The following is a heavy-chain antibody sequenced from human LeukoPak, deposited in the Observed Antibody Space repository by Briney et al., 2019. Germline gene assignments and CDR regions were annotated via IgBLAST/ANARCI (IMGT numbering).Heavy chain of an antibody. J-gene: IGHJ4*02. D-gene: IGHD3-22*01. CDR1: GGSISSSSYY. Sequence: PSETLSLTCTVSGGSISSSSYYWGWIRQLPGKGLEWIGSIYYSGSTYYNPSLKSRVTISVDTSKNQFSLKLSSVTAADTAVYYCARGEGDFYDSSGYYYGPPDYWGQGTLVTVSS. CDR3: ARGEGDFYDSSGYYYGPPDY. CDR2: IYYSGST. V-gene: IGHV4-39*07.